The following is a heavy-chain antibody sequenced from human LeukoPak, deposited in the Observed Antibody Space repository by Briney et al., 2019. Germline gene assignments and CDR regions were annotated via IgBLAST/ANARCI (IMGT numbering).Heavy chain of an antibody. Sequence: RGSLRLSCAASGFTFSSYAMSRVRQAPGKGLEWVSAISGSGGSTYYADSVKGRFTISRDNSKNTLYLQMNSLRAEDTAVYYCAKDGSSGSFYYYMDVWGKGTTVTVSS. D-gene: IGHD1-26*01. V-gene: IGHV3-23*01. CDR1: GFTFSSYA. J-gene: IGHJ6*03. CDR2: ISGSGGST. CDR3: AKDGSSGSFYYYMDV.